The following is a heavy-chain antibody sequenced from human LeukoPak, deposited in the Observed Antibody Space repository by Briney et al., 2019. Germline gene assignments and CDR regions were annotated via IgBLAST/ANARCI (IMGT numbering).Heavy chain of an antibody. CDR3: ARTTVTTHWFDP. Sequence: ASVKVTCKASGGTFSSYAISWVRQAPGQGLEWIGRIIPIFGTANYAQKFQGRVTITTDESTSTAYMELSSLRSEDTAVYYCARTTVTTHWFDPWGQGTLVTVSS. CDR2: IIPIFGTA. CDR1: GGTFSSYA. J-gene: IGHJ5*02. D-gene: IGHD4-11*01. V-gene: IGHV1-69*05.